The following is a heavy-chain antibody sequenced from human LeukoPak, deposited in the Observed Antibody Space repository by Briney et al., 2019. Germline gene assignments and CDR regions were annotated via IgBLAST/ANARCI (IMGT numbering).Heavy chain of an antibody. CDR2: IYYSGST. V-gene: IGHV4-39*07. CDR1: GGSISSSSYY. Sequence: SETLSLTCTVSGGSISSSSYYWGWIRQPPGKGLEWIGSIYYSGSTYYNPSLKSRVTISVDTSKNQFSLKLSSVTAADTAVYYCAPYYYGSGPMYYFDYWGQGTLVTVSS. J-gene: IGHJ4*02. D-gene: IGHD3-10*01. CDR3: APYYYGSGPMYYFDY.